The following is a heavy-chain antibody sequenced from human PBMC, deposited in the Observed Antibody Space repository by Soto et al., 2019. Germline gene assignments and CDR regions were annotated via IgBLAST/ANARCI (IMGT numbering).Heavy chain of an antibody. Sequence: SVKVSCKASGGTFSSYTISWVRQAPGQGLEWMGRIIPILGIANYAQKFQGRVTITADNSRNTLYLQMSSLRAEDTAVYYCAKRKYCPSTTCFDYWGQGTLVTVSS. D-gene: IGHD2-2*01. J-gene: IGHJ4*01. CDR3: AKRKYCPSTTCFDY. V-gene: IGHV1-69*02. CDR2: IIPILGIA. CDR1: GGTFSSYT.